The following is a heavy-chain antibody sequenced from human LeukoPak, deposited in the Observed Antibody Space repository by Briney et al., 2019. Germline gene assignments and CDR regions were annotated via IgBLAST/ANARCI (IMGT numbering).Heavy chain of an antibody. V-gene: IGHV3-30-3*01. J-gene: IGHJ6*04. CDR2: ISYDGSNK. CDR1: GFTFSSYA. CDR3: ASMQVYCSSTSCYDIGMDV. Sequence: GGSLRLSCAASGFTFSSYAMHWVRQAPGKGLEWVAVISYDGSNKYYADSVKGRFTISRDNSKNTLYLQMNSLRAEDTAMYYCASMQVYCSSTSCYDIGMDVWGKGTTVTVSS. D-gene: IGHD2-2*01.